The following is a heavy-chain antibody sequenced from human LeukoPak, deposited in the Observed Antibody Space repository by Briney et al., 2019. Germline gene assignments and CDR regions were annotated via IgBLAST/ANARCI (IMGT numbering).Heavy chain of an antibody. V-gene: IGHV1-69*13. Sequence: SVKVSCTASGGTFSSYAISWVRQAPGQGLEWVGGIIPIFGTANYAQKFQGRVTITADESTSTAYMELSSLRTEDTAVYYCARGGSIAARGGHMDVWGKGTTVTVSS. CDR3: ARGGSIAARGGHMDV. D-gene: IGHD6-6*01. CDR1: GGTFSSYA. CDR2: IIPIFGTA. J-gene: IGHJ6*03.